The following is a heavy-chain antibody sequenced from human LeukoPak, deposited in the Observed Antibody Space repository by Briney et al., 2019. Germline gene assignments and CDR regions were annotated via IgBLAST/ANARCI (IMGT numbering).Heavy chain of an antibody. Sequence: GGSLRLSCAASGFTFSSYSLNWVRQAPGKGLEWVSCISGISSYYADSVKGRFTISRDNAKNSLYLQMNSLRAEDTAVYYCARDVYGSGSYYIDYWGQGTLVTVSS. J-gene: IGHJ4*02. CDR3: ARDVYGSGSYYIDY. CDR2: ISGISSY. V-gene: IGHV3-21*01. D-gene: IGHD3-10*01. CDR1: GFTFSSYS.